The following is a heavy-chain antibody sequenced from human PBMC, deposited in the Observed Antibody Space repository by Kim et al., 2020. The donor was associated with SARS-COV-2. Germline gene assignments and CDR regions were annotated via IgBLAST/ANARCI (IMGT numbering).Heavy chain of an antibody. V-gene: IGHV3-23*01. D-gene: IGHD3-10*01. CDR3: AKAMVRGVIAKYNWFDP. J-gene: IGHJ5*02. CDR2: ISGSGGST. CDR1: GFTFSSYA. Sequence: GGSLRLSCAASGFTFSSYAMSWVRQAPGKGLEWVSAISGSGGSTYYADSVKGRFTISRDNSKNTLYLQMNSLRAEDTAVYYCAKAMVRGVIAKYNWFDPWGQGTLVTVSS.